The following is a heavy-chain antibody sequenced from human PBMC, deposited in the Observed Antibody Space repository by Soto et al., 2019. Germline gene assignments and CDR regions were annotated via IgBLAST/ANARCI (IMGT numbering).Heavy chain of an antibody. CDR1: GFTVSNNY. V-gene: IGHV3-53*01. J-gene: IGHJ4*02. D-gene: IGHD6-25*01. CDR3: ATQRGGGGY. CDR2: IYSGGYT. Sequence: EVQLVESGGGLIQPGGSLRLSCAVSGFTVSNNYMSWVRQAPGKGLEGVSVIYSGGYTAYGDSVKGRFTISRDNSKNPQYLKRNSLRPAPAAVFYGATQRGGGGYWGQGTLVTVSS.